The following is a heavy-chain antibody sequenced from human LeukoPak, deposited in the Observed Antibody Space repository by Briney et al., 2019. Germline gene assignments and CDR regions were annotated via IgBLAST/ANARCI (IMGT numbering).Heavy chain of an antibody. CDR2: ISGSAHKI. J-gene: IGHJ4*02. CDR3: AGRVTGYSSGYVY. Sequence: GGSLRLSCAASGFTFSSYWMNWARQAPGKGLDWVSVISGSAHKIRYADSVKGRFTISRDNSENIVYLQMNNLRAEDTAVYYCAGRVTGYSSGYVYWGQGTLVTVS. CDR1: GFTFSSYW. V-gene: IGHV3-23*01. D-gene: IGHD5-18*01.